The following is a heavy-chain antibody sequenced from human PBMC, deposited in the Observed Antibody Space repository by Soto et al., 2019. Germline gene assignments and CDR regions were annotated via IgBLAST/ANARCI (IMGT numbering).Heavy chain of an antibody. J-gene: IGHJ6*02. CDR3: ARGGIPPSGYGIAYAMDV. V-gene: IGHV4-39*01. CDR2: IYYSGST. D-gene: IGHD1-26*01. CDR1: GVSISGSRYY. Sequence: SETLSLTCTFSGVSISGSRYYWGWIRQPPGRGLEWIGNIYYSGSTYYTPALKSRVTLSVDTSKNQFSLNLNSVTAADTAVYYCARGGIPPSGYGIAYAMDVWGQGTTVTVSS.